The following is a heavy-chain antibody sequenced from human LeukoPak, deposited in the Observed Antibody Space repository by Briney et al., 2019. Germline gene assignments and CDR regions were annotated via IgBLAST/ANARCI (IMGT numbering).Heavy chain of an antibody. D-gene: IGHD6-19*01. CDR3: ARRKSGWFVF. J-gene: IGHJ4*02. Sequence: KPSETLSLTCTVAGGSISSSSYYWGWIREPPGKGLEWIGSIYYSGSTYYNPSLKSRVTISVYTSKTQFSLKLSSVTAADTAVYYCARRKSGWFVFWGQGTLVTVSS. CDR2: IYYSGST. CDR1: GGSISSSSYY. V-gene: IGHV4-39*01.